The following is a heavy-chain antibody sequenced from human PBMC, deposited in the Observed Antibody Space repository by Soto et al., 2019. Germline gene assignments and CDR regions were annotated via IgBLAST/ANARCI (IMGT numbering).Heavy chain of an antibody. J-gene: IGHJ6*02. Sequence: PGGSLRLSCAASGFTFSSYGMHWVRQAPGKGLEWVAVISYDGSNKYYADSVKGRFTISRDNSKNTLYLQMNSLRAEDTAVYYCAKDYGGNSGMDVWGQGTTVTVSS. CDR3: AKDYGGNSGMDV. CDR1: GFTFSSYG. V-gene: IGHV3-30*18. D-gene: IGHD4-17*01. CDR2: ISYDGSNK.